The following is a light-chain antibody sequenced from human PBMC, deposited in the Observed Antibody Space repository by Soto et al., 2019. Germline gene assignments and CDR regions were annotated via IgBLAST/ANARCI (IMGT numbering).Light chain of an antibody. CDR1: QSVSSSY. V-gene: IGKV3-20*01. CDR2: ATS. Sequence: EIVLTQSPGTLSLSSGERATLSCRASQSVSSSYLAWYQQTPGQAPRLLVYATSSRATGIPDRFSGSGSGTDFTLTISRLEPEDFAVYYCQQYGSSSFTFGQGTKLEIK. CDR3: QQYGSSSFT. J-gene: IGKJ2*01.